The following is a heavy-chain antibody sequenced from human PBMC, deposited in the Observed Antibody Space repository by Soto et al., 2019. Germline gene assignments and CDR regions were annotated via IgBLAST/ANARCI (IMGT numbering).Heavy chain of an antibody. D-gene: IGHD3-9*01. J-gene: IGHJ3*01. CDR1: GFTFTSSA. V-gene: IGHV1-58*01. Sequence: GASVKVSCKASGFTFTSSAVQWVRQARGQRLEWIGWIVVGSGNTNYAQKFQERVTITRDMSTSTAYMELSSLRSEDTAVYYCVALGDILTGYYSLLPWGQGTMVTVSS. CDR2: IVVGSGNT. CDR3: VALGDILTGYYSLLP.